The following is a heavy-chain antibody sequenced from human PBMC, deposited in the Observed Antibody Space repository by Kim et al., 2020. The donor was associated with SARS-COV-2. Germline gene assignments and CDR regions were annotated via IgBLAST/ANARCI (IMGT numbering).Heavy chain of an antibody. V-gene: IGHV3-53*01. CDR2: IYSGGST. CDR1: GFTVSSNY. D-gene: IGHD3-22*01. Sequence: GGSLRLSCAASGFTVSSNYMSWVRQAPGKGLEWVSVIYSGGSTYYADSVKGRFTISRDNSKNTLYLQMNSLRAEDTAVYYCARSPLYYYDSSGYFGEGAFDIWGQGTMVTVSS. CDR3: ARSPLYYYDSSGYFGEGAFDI. J-gene: IGHJ3*02.